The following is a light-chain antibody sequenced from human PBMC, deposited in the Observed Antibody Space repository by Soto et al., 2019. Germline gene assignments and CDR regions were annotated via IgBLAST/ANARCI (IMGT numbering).Light chain of an antibody. J-gene: IGKJ2*01. V-gene: IGKV2-28*01. CDR2: LGS. Sequence: DIVMTQSPLSLSVTPGEPASISCRSSQSLLYSNGYHYLDWYLQKPGQAPQLLIYLGSNRASWVPDRCHGRGSRTHFTLKSIRVEAEDVRVYYCSQFLHTRYTFGQGTRLEIK. CDR3: SQFLHTRYT. CDR1: QSLLYSNGYHY.